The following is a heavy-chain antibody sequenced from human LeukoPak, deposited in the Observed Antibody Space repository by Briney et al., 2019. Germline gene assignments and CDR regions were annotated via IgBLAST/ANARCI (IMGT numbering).Heavy chain of an antibody. CDR3: ARGSIDGYNLIDAFDI. Sequence: GGSLRLSCAASGFTFSSYGMHWVRQAPGKGLEWVSAISGSGGSTYYADSVKGRFTTSRDNSKNTLYLQMNSLRAEDTAVYCARGSIDGYNLIDAFDIWGQGTMVTVSS. CDR2: ISGSGGST. CDR1: GFTFSSYG. J-gene: IGHJ3*02. V-gene: IGHV3-23*01. D-gene: IGHD5-24*01.